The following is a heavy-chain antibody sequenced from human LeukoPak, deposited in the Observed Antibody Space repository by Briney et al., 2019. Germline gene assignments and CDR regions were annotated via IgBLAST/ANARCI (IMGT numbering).Heavy chain of an antibody. V-gene: IGHV1-2*02. CDR1: GYTFTGYY. J-gene: IGHJ4*02. CDR2: INPNSGGT. D-gene: IGHD3-10*01. Sequence: ASVKVSCKASGYTFTGYYMHWVRHAPGQGLEWMGWINPNSGGTNHAQKFQGRVTMTRDTSISTAYMELSRLRSDDTAVYYCARQYGSGSSTHPYFDYWGQGTLVTVSS. CDR3: ARQYGSGSSTHPYFDY.